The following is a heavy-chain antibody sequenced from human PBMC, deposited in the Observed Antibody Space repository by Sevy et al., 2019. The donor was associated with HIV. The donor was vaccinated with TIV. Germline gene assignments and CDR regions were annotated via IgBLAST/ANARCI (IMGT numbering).Heavy chain of an antibody. D-gene: IGHD6-13*01. J-gene: IGHJ4*02. V-gene: IGHV3-23*01. CDR1: GFTFSSYA. Sequence: GGSLRLSCAASGFTFSSYAMSWVRQAPGKGLEWVSAISGSGGSTYYADSVKGRFTISRDNSKNTLYLQMNSLRAEDSAVYYCAKDPVYSPFSSSWSSPGYWGRGTLLTVSS. CDR3: AKDPVYSPFSSSWSSPGY. CDR2: ISGSGGST.